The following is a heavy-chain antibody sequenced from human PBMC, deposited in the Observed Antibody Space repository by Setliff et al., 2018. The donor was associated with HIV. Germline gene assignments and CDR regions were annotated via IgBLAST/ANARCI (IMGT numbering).Heavy chain of an antibody. D-gene: IGHD3-3*01. CDR2: IFYSGNT. V-gene: IGHV4-31*11. CDR1: GDSISSGGYY. CDR3: ARVCPPVRYNFWSGYYPKAGYFDY. Sequence: PSETLSLTCAVSGDSISSGGYYWSWIRQHPGKGLEWIGYIFYSGNTCFNPSLKSRVTISVDTSKNQFSLKLSSVTAADTAVYYCARVCPPVRYNFWSGYYPKAGYFDYWGQGALVTVSS. J-gene: IGHJ4*02.